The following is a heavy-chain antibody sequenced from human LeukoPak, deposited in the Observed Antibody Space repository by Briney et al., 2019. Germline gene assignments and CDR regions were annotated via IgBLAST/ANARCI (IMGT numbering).Heavy chain of an antibody. J-gene: IGHJ4*02. D-gene: IGHD3-22*01. V-gene: IGHV1-69*04. Sequence: ASVKVSCKASEGTFSSYAISWVRQAPGQGLEWMGRIIPILGIANYAQKFQGRVTITADKSTSTAYMELSSLRSEDTAVYYCARDATDYYDSSGYPSYWGQGTLVTVSS. CDR2: IIPILGIA. CDR1: EGTFSSYA. CDR3: ARDATDYYDSSGYPSY.